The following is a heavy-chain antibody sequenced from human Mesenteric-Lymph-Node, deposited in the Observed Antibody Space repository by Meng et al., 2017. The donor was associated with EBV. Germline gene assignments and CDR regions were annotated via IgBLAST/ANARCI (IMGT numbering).Heavy chain of an antibody. J-gene: IGHJ4*02. CDR1: GGSISSGGYY. CDR2: IYYSGST. Sequence: VALQESGPGLVKPSQTLSLTCAVSGGSISSGGYYWSWIRQPPGKGLEWIGYIYYSGSTYYNPSLKSRVTISVDTSKNQFSLKLSSVTAADTAVYYCARVEQWLLYFDYWGQGTLVTVSS. V-gene: IGHV4-30-4*01. CDR3: ARVEQWLLYFDY. D-gene: IGHD6-19*01.